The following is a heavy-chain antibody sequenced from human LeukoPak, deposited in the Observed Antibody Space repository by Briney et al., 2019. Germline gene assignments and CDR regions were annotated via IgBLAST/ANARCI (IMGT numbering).Heavy chain of an antibody. J-gene: IGHJ6*03. CDR1: GYTFTSYD. Sequence: ASVKVSCKASGYTFTSYDINWARQATGQGLEWMGWMNPNSGNTGYAQKFQGRVTMTRNTSISTAYMELSSLRSEDTAVYYCARGPLLVPLAHYYYYMDVWGKGTTVTLSS. V-gene: IGHV1-8*01. CDR2: MNPNSGNT. D-gene: IGHD3-10*01. CDR3: ARGPLLVPLAHYYYYMDV.